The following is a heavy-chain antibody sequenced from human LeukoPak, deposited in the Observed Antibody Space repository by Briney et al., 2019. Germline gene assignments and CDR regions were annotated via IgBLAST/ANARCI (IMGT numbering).Heavy chain of an antibody. CDR2: ISSSSSYI. J-gene: IGHJ4*02. CDR3: ARVARNGDFDY. V-gene: IGHV3-21*01. CDR1: GFTFSRYS. Sequence: AGGSLRPSCAASGFTFSRYSMNWVRQAPGKGLEWVSSISSSSSYIYYADSVKGRFTISRDNAKNSLYLQMNSLRAEDTAVYYCARVARNGDFDYWGQGTLVTVSS. D-gene: IGHD1-14*01.